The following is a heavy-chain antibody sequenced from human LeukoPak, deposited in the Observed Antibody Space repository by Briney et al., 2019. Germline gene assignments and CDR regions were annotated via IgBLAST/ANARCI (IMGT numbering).Heavy chain of an antibody. CDR2: INTDKDNT. D-gene: IGHD1/OR15-1a*01. Sequence: GASVKVSCKASGYSFTRFGISWVRQVPGQGLEWMGWINTDKDNTRYAERFKNRLTMTIDTSTTTAYMELKSLTSDDTAIYYCVRDERNIILEGHDMGVWGKGTTVIISS. J-gene: IGHJ6*03. CDR1: GYSFTRFG. CDR3: VRDERNIILEGHDMGV. V-gene: IGHV1-18*01.